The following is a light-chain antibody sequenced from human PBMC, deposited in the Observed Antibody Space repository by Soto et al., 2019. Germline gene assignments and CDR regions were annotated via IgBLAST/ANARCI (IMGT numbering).Light chain of an antibody. CDR1: SSNIGAGYD. CDR3: QSYDSSLSGFVV. CDR2: GNS. V-gene: IGLV1-40*01. J-gene: IGLJ2*01. Sequence: QSVLTQPPSVSGAPGQRVTISCTGSSSNIGAGYDVHWYQQLPGTAPKLLIYGNSNRPSGVPDRFSGSKSGTSASLAITGLQAEVEADYYCQSYDSSLSGFVVFVGGTKLTVL.